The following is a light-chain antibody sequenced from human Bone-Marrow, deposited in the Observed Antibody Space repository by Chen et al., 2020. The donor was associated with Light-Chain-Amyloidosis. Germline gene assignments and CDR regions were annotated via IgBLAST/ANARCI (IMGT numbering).Light chain of an antibody. V-gene: IGKV1-27*01. CDR1: QDIGNY. Sequence: DIQMTQSPSSLFASVGDRVTVTCRASQDIGNYLAWYHQKPGTVPKLLVYDASDLESGVPSRFSASGSGADFTLTISSLQPEDVGTYYCQEYDDAPWTFGQGTKVEIK. CDR2: DAS. J-gene: IGKJ1*01. CDR3: QEYDDAPWT.